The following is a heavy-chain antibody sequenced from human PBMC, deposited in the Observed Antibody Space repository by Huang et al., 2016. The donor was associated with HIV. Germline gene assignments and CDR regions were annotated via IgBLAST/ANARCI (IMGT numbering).Heavy chain of an antibody. J-gene: IGHJ6*02. Sequence: VESGGRSVQPGGSIKLSCVGSTFTFGAYWMSWVRQPRGKGLEGVANIKQDESEKYYVDSVKGRFNISRDNARKVLFLEMDNLRVEDTAMYFCATKTAGMDIWGQGTTVTVSS. D-gene: IGHD1-7*01. CDR2: IKQDESEK. CDR3: ATKTAGMDI. CDR1: TFTFGAYW. V-gene: IGHV3-7*01.